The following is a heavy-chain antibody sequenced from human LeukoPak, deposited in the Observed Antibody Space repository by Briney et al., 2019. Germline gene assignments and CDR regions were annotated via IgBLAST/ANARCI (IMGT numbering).Heavy chain of an antibody. Sequence: PGGSLRLSCAASGFTFSSYAMHWVRQAPGKGLEWVAVISYDGSNKYYADSVKGRFTISRDNARNSLYLQMNNLRVEDTAVYYCARGYTNYGYVFGIWGQGTMVTVSS. V-gene: IGHV3-30*04. CDR1: GFTFSSYA. D-gene: IGHD4-11*01. J-gene: IGHJ3*02. CDR3: ARGYTNYGYVFGI. CDR2: ISYDGSNK.